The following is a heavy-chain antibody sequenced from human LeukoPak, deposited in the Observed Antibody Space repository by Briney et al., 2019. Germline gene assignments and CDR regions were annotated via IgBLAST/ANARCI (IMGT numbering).Heavy chain of an antibody. CDR2: INPNSGGT. J-gene: IGHJ4*02. CDR3: ATLYYYDSSGSVTGDY. CDR1: GYTFTGYY. Sequence: GASVKVSCKASGYTFTGYYMHWVRQASGQGLEWMGWINPNSGGTNYAQKFQGRVTMTRDTSISTAYMELSRLRSDDTAVYYCATLYYYDSSGSVTGDYWGQGTLVTVSS. V-gene: IGHV1-2*02. D-gene: IGHD3-22*01.